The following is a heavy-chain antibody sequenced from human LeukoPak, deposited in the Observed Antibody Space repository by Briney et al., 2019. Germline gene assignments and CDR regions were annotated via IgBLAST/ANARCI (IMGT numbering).Heavy chain of an antibody. CDR3: ARSWRYSYGYDFWFDP. J-gene: IGHJ5*02. CDR2: IYPGDSDT. V-gene: IGHV5-51*01. D-gene: IGHD5-18*01. CDR1: GYIFTSYW. Sequence: GESLKISCKGSGYIFTSYWIGWVRQMPGKGLEWMGIIYPGDSDTRYSPSFQGQVTISADKSISTAYLQWSSLKASDTAMYYCARSWRYSYGYDFWFDPWGQGTLVTVSS.